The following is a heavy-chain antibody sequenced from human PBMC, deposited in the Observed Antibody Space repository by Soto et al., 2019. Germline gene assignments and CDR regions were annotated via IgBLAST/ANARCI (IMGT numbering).Heavy chain of an antibody. D-gene: IGHD3-9*01. CDR2: ISYDGSNK. CDR1: GFTFSSYA. V-gene: IGHV3-30-3*01. J-gene: IGHJ6*02. Sequence: HPGGSLRLSCAASGFTFSSYAMHWVRQAPGKGLEWVAVISYDGSNKYYADSVKGRFTISRDNSKNTLYLQMNSLRAEDTAVYYCARNQAPLRYFDWFPIPLRYYYGMDVWGQGTTVTVSS. CDR3: ARNQAPLRYFDWFPIPLRYYYGMDV.